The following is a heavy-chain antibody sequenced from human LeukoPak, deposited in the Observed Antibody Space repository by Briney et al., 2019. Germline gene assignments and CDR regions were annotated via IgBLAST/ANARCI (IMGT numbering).Heavy chain of an antibody. CDR2: MSYDGNNK. V-gene: IGHV3-30*03. J-gene: IGHJ3*01. Sequence: PGGSLRLSCAASGFTFSNYGMHWVRQAPGKGLEWVAVMSYDGNNKYYADSVKGRFTISRDNSKNMLYLQMNSLRGEDTAVYYCARAVGPFDFWGQGTMLIVSS. CDR1: GFTFSNYG. CDR3: ARAVGPFDF.